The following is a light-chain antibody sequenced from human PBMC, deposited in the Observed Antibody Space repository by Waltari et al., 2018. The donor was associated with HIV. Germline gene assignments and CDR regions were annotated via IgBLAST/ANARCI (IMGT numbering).Light chain of an antibody. CDR3: QSYDSSLSGVV. J-gene: IGLJ2*01. CDR2: GNR. V-gene: IGLV1-40*01. CDR1: SSNIGAGYD. Sequence: QSVLTQPPSVSGAPGQRVTISCTGSSSNIGAGYDVHWYQQLPGTAPKLLIDGNRNRPAGVPDRCSGSKSGTSASRAITGLQAEDEADYYCQSYDSSLSGVVFGGGTKLTVL.